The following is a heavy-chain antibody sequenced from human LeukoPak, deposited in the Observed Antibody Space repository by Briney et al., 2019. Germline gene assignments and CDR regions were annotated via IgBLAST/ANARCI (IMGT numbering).Heavy chain of an antibody. D-gene: IGHD2-15*01. V-gene: IGHV3-21*01. J-gene: IGHJ4*02. CDR1: GFTFSSYS. CDR3: ARIYCSGGSCTGGFDY. CDR2: ISSSSSYI. Sequence: GGSLRLSCASSGFTFSSYSMNLVRQAPGKGLEWVSSISSSSSYIYYADSLKGRFTISRDNAKNSLYLQMNSLRAEDTDVYYCARIYCSGGSCTGGFDYWGQGTLVTVSS.